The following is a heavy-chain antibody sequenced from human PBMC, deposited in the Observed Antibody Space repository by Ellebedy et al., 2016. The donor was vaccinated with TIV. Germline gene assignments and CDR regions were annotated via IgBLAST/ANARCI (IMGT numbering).Heavy chain of an antibody. CDR2: IYYSGNT. D-gene: IGHD6-19*01. CDR1: GGSISSYY. CDR3: AREDPAVAGPPGMDV. V-gene: IGHV4-4*07. Sequence: SETLSLTCTVSGGSISSYYWSWIRQPAGKGLEWIGRIYYSGNTDYNPSLKSRVTMSVDTSKNRFSLKLSSVTAADTAVYYCAREDPAVAGPPGMDVWGQGTTVTVSS. J-gene: IGHJ6*02.